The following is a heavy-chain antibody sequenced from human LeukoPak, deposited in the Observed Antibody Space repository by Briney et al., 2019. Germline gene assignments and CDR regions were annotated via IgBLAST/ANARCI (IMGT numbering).Heavy chain of an antibody. J-gene: IGHJ5*02. CDR1: GGSISSSSYY. CDR3: ARQRNYGSGSYYIVLDWFDP. D-gene: IGHD3-10*01. CDR2: IYYSGST. Sequence: SGTLSLTRTVSGGSISSSSYYWGWIRQPPGKRLEWIGSIYYSGSTYYNPSLKSRVTISVDTSKNQFSLKLSSVTAADTAVYYCARQRNYGSGSYYIVLDWFDPWGQGTLVTVSS. V-gene: IGHV4-39*01.